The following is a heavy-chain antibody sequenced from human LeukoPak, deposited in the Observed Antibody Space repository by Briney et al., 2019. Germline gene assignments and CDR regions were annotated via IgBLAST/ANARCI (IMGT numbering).Heavy chain of an antibody. CDR1: GGSISSSGYY. CDR2: IYYSDST. J-gene: IGHJ4*02. CDR3: ARGLSG. V-gene: IGHV4-39*07. Sequence: SETLSLTCTVSGGSISSSGYYWGWIRQPPGKGLEWIGSIYYSDSTYYNPSLKSRVTISIDRSKNQFSLKLSSVTAADTAVYYCARGLSGWGQGTLVTVSS.